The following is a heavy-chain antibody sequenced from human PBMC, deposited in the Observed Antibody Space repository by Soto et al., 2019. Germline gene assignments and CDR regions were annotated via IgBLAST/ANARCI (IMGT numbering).Heavy chain of an antibody. Sequence: GGSLRLSCAASGFTFSSYGMHWVRQAPGKGLEWVAVISYDGSNKYYADSVKGRFTISRDNSKNTLYLQMNSLRAEDTAVYYCAKLATVTTKTVDYWGQGTLVTVSS. CDR3: AKLATVTTKTVDY. CDR2: ISYDGSNK. D-gene: IGHD4-17*01. J-gene: IGHJ4*02. CDR1: GFTFSSYG. V-gene: IGHV3-30*18.